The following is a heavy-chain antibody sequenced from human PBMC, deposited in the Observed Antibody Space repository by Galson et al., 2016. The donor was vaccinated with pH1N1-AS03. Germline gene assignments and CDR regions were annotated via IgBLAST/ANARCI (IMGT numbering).Heavy chain of an antibody. CDR3: AKAAEFASTTYDFDY. V-gene: IGHV3-30*18. J-gene: IGHJ4*02. Sequence: SLRLSCAASGFIFTSYTMHWVRQAPGKGLEWVAVISFDGNNRYYMDSVKGRFSISRDDSKNTLYLQMNSLRAEDTAVYYCAKAAEFASTTYDFDYWGQGTLVTVTS. CDR1: GFIFTSYT. CDR2: ISFDGNNR. D-gene: IGHD5/OR15-5a*01.